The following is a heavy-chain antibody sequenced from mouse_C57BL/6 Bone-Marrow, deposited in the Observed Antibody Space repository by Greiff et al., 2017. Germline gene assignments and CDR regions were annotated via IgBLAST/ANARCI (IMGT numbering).Heavy chain of an antibody. CDR2: IYPRRGNT. CDR1: GYTFTSYG. CDR3: ARKGLLLLLDY. V-gene: IGHV1-81*01. J-gene: IGHJ4*01. D-gene: IGHD1-1*02. Sequence: VQLQQSGAELARPGASVKLSCKASGYTFTSYGISWVKQRTGQGLEWIGEIYPRRGNTYYNEKFKGKATLTADQSSRTAYMELGSLTSEYAAVEFCARKGLLLLLDYWGQGTSVTVSS.